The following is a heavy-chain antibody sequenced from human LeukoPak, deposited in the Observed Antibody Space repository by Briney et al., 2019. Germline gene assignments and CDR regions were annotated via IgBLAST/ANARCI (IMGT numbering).Heavy chain of an antibody. J-gene: IGHJ4*02. CDR1: GFTFSSYW. V-gene: IGHV3-7*01. D-gene: IGHD2-15*01. CDR3: ATYKYCSGGTCYAKHDY. CDR2: IKEDGREK. Sequence: PGGSLRLSCAASGFTFSSYWMTWVRQAPGKGLQWVANIKEDGREKYYVGSVEGRFTISRDNAKNSLYLQMNSLRAEDTAVYYCATYKYCSGGTCYAKHDYWGQGTLVTVSS.